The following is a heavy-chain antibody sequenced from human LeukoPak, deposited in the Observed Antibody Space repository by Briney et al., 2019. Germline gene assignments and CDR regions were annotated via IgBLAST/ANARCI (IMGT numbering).Heavy chain of an antibody. V-gene: IGHV3-66*01. CDR3: ARADWTTVTTFFDY. CDR1: GFTVSSNY. D-gene: IGHD4-17*01. CDR2: IYSGGST. Sequence: GGSLRLSCAASGFTVSSNYMSGVRQAPGKGLEWVSVIYSGGSTYYADSVKGRFTISRDNSKNTLYLQMNSLRAEDTAVYYCARADWTTVTTFFDYWGQGTLVTVSS. J-gene: IGHJ4*02.